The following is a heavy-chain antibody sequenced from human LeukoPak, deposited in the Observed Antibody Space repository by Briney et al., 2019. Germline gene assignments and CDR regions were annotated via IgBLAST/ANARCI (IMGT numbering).Heavy chain of an antibody. Sequence: AGGSLRLSCAASGFTFSSYDMHWVRQATGKGLEWVSAIGTAGDTYYPGSVKGRFTISRENAKNSLYLQMNNLRAGDTAVYYCARVGITGTFDYWGQGTLVTVSS. V-gene: IGHV3-13*01. CDR1: GFTFSSYD. CDR3: ARVGITGTFDY. CDR2: IGTAGDT. D-gene: IGHD1-7*01. J-gene: IGHJ4*02.